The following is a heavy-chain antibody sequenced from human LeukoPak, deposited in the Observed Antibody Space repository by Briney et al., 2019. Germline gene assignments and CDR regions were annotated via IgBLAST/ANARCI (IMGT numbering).Heavy chain of an antibody. D-gene: IGHD6-13*01. CDR2: INHSGST. CDR3: ARDPTAAGKGAWFDP. Sequence: SETLSLTCAVYGGSFSGYYWSWIRQPPGKGLEWIGEINHSGSTNYNPSLKSRVTISVDTSKNQFSLKLSSVAAADTAVYYCARDPTAAGKGAWFDPWGQGTLVTVSS. CDR1: GGSFSGYY. V-gene: IGHV4-34*01. J-gene: IGHJ5*02.